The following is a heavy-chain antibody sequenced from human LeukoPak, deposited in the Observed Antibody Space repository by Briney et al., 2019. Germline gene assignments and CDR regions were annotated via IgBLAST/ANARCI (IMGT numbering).Heavy chain of an antibody. D-gene: IGHD6-19*01. J-gene: IGHJ4*02. V-gene: IGHV3-33*05. CDR1: GFTFSSYG. CDR2: ISYDGSNK. Sequence: GGSLRLSCAASGFTFSSYGMHWVRQAPGKGLEWVAVISYDGSNKYYADSVKGRFTISRDNSKNTLYLQMNSLRAEDTAVYYCARDGIAVAGPSGGSFFDYWGQGTLVTVSS. CDR3: ARDGIAVAGPSGGSFFDY.